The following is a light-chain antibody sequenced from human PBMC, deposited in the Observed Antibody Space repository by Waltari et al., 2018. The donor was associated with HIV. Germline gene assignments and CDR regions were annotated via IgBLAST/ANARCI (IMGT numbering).Light chain of an antibody. CDR3: AAWDGSLSGRV. CDR1: SSNIGSNY. Sequence: QSVLTQPPSASGTPGQRVTISCSGSSSNIGSNYVYWYQQLPGTAPKLLIYRNNQRPSGVPDRFSSYKSGTSASLAISGLRSEDEAAYYCAAWDGSLSGRVFGGGTKLTVL. V-gene: IGLV1-47*01. J-gene: IGLJ3*02. CDR2: RNN.